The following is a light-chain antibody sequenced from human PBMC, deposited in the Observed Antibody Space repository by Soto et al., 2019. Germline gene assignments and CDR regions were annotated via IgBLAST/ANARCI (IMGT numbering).Light chain of an antibody. CDR3: QQYYNCPNT. J-gene: IGKJ4*01. CDR1: QSVSSN. V-gene: IGKV3-15*01. CDR2: GAS. Sequence: EIVMTQPPATLSVSPGERATLSCRASQSVSSNLAWYQQKAGQAPRLIIYGASTRATGIPARFSGSGYGTEFTLTLGSLQFEDLAVYYAQQYYNCPNTFRGGTTVYIK.